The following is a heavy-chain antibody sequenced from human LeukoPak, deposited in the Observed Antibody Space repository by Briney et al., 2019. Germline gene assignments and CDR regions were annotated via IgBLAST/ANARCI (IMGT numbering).Heavy chain of an antibody. CDR2: VYYSGST. V-gene: IGHV4-61*08. CDR1: GGSISSGGYY. D-gene: IGHD2-21*02. J-gene: IGHJ3*02. CDR3: AREVVVTASSLDAFDI. Sequence: SETLSLTCTVSGGSISSGGYYWSWIRQPPGKGLEWIGNVYYSGSTNYNPSLKSRVTISVDTSKNQFSLKLSSVTAADTAVYYCAREVVVTASSLDAFDIWGQGTMVTVS.